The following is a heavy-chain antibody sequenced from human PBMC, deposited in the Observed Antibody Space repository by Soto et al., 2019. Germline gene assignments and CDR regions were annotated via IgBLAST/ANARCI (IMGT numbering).Heavy chain of an antibody. CDR1: GFTFSSYA. V-gene: IGHV3-48*02. D-gene: IGHD6-6*01. J-gene: IGHJ6*02. CDR3: ARPEYSSSSYGMDV. CDR2: ISSSSSTI. Sequence: GGSLRLSCAASGFTFSSYAMSWVRQAPGKGLEWVSAISSSSSTIYYADSVKGRFTISRDNAKNSLYLQMNSLRDEDTAVYYCARPEYSSSSYGMDVWGQGTTVTVSS.